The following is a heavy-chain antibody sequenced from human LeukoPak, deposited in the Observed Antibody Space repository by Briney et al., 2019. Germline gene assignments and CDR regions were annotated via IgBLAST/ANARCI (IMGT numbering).Heavy chain of an antibody. Sequence: ASVKVSCKASGYTFTSYGISWVRQAPGQGLEWMGWISVNNGNTNYAQKLQGRVTMTTDTSTSTAYMELRSLRSDDTAVYYCARDLSYGYYLGYWGQGTLVTVSS. CDR1: GYTFTSYG. J-gene: IGHJ4*02. CDR3: ARDLSYGYYLGY. D-gene: IGHD5-18*01. V-gene: IGHV1-18*04. CDR2: ISVNNGNT.